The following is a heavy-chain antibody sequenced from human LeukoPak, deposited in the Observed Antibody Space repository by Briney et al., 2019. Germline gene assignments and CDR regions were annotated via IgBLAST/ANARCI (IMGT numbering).Heavy chain of an antibody. V-gene: IGHV4-34*01. CDR3: ARSDTTVTYFDY. CDR2: INHSGST. J-gene: IGHJ4*02. D-gene: IGHD4-17*01. CDR1: GESFSGYY. Sequence: SETLSLTCAVYGESFSGYYWSWIRQPPGKGLEWIGEINHSGSTNYNPSLKSRVTISVDTSKNQFSLKLSSVTAADTAVYYCARSDTTVTYFDYWGQGTLVTVSS.